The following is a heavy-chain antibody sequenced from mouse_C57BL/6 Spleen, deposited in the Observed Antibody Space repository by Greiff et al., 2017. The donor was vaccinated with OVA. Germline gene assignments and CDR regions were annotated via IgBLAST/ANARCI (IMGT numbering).Heavy chain of an antibody. D-gene: IGHD2-4*01. CDR1: GFSLTSYA. Sequence: QVQLKESGPGLVAPSQSLSITCTVSGFSLTSYAISWVRQPPGKGLEWLGVLWTGGGTNYNSALKSRLSISKDNSKSQVFLKMNRLQTDDTARYYCARNYGFHEYDEGAWFAYWGQGTLVTVSA. CDR2: LWTGGGT. J-gene: IGHJ3*01. CDR3: ARNYGFHEYDEGAWFAY. V-gene: IGHV2-9-1*01.